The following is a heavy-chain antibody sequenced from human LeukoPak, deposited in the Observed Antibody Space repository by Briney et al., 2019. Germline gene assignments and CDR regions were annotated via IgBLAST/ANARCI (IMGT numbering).Heavy chain of an antibody. Sequence: SETLSLTCTVSGGSISSYYWSWIRQPPGKGLEWIGYIYYSGSTNYNPSLKSRVTISVDTSKNQFSLKLSSVTAADTAVYYCARPRYYYGSAPFDPWGQGTLVTVPS. CDR2: IYYSGST. D-gene: IGHD3-10*01. CDR3: ARPRYYYGSAPFDP. J-gene: IGHJ5*02. CDR1: GGSISSYY. V-gene: IGHV4-59*12.